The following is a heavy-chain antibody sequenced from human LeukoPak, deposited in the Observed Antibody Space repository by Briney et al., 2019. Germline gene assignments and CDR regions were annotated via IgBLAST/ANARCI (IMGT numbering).Heavy chain of an antibody. D-gene: IGHD3/OR15-3a*01. Sequence: GGSLRLSCAASGFTFRTYSMNWVRQAPGKGLEWVSYISSSSNSIYYADSLKGRFTISRDNAKNSLYLQMNSLRDEDTAVYYCAREPRDSCAALVIWGQGTVVTVSS. CDR2: ISSSSNSI. CDR1: GFTFRTYS. J-gene: IGHJ3*02. V-gene: IGHV3-48*02. CDR3: AREPRDSCAALVI.